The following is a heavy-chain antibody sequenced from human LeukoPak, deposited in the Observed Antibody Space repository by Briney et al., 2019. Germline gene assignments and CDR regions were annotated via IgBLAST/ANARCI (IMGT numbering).Heavy chain of an antibody. CDR3: ARSQATAMVSDY. Sequence: SETLSLTCTVSGGSISRSGYYWGWIRQPPGKGLEWIGTIYYSGTTYYNPSLKSRITISVDTSKNQFSLRLSSMTAADTAVYYCARSQATAMVSDYWGQGTLVTVSS. J-gene: IGHJ4*02. D-gene: IGHD2-2*01. CDR1: GGSISRSGYY. CDR2: IYYSGTT. V-gene: IGHV4-39*01.